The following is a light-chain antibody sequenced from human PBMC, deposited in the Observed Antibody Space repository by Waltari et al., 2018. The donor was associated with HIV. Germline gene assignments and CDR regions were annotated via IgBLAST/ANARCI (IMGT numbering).Light chain of an antibody. CDR2: RNN. CDR1: SSNIGSNY. V-gene: IGLV1-47*01. J-gene: IGLJ1*01. Sequence: QSVLTQPPSASGTPGQRVTISCSGSSSNIGSNYVYWYPQLPGTAPKLLIYRNNQRPSGVPDRFSGSKSGTSASLAISGLRSEDEADYYCAAWDDSLRGFYVFGTGTKVTVL. CDR3: AAWDDSLRGFYV.